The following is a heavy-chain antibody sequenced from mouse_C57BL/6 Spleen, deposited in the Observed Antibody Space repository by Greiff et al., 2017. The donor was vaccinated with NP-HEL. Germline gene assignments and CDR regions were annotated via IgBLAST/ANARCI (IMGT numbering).Heavy chain of an antibody. V-gene: IGHV1-78*01. Sequence: QVQLQQSDAELVKPGASVKISCKASGYTFTDYTIHWVKQRPEQGLEWIGYIYPRDGSTKYNEKFKGKATLTADKSSSTAYMQLNSLTSEDSAVYFCARTDYETASWFAYWGQGTLVTVSA. CDR3: ARTDYETASWFAY. CDR1: GYTFTDYT. CDR2: IYPRDGST. J-gene: IGHJ3*01. D-gene: IGHD2-4*01.